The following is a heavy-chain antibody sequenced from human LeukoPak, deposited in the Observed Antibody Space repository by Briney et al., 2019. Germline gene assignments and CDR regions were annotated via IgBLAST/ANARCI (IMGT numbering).Heavy chain of an antibody. Sequence: AGGSLRLSCAASGFTFSSYAMSWVRQGPGKGLEWVSAISGSGGSTYYADSVKGRFTISRDNSKNTLYLQMNSLRAEDTAVYYCATSTLPWIQPGYHYLDVCGKGTTVTVSS. D-gene: IGHD5-18*01. CDR3: ATSTLPWIQPGYHYLDV. CDR1: GFTFSSYA. J-gene: IGHJ6*03. CDR2: ISGSGGST. V-gene: IGHV3-23*01.